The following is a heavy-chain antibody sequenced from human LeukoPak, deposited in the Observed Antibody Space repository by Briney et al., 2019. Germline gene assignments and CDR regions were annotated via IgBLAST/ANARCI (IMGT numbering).Heavy chain of an antibody. CDR2: IIPIFGTA. Sequence: ASVKVSCKASGGTFSSYAISWVRQAPGQGLEWMGGIIPIFGTANYAQKFQGRVTITADDSTSTAYMELSSLRSEDTAVYYCARDDGRPIVGATTGLNWGQGTLVTVSS. D-gene: IGHD1-26*01. CDR1: GGTFSSYA. CDR3: ARDDGRPIVGATTGLN. V-gene: IGHV1-69*13. J-gene: IGHJ4*02.